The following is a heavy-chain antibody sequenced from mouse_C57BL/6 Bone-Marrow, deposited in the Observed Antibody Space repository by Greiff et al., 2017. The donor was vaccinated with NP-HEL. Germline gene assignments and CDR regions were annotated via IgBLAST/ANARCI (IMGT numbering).Heavy chain of an antibody. J-gene: IGHJ2*01. CDR2: IDPSDSYT. D-gene: IGHD3-2*02. CDR3: ARSAAQALLDY. CDR1: GYTFTSYW. Sequence: VQLQQPGAELVKPGASVKLSCKASGYTFTSYWMQWVKQRPGQGFEWIGEIDPSDSYTNYNQKFKGKATLTVDTSSSTAYMQLSSLTSEDSAVYYCARSAAQALLDYWGQGTTLTVSS. V-gene: IGHV1-50*01.